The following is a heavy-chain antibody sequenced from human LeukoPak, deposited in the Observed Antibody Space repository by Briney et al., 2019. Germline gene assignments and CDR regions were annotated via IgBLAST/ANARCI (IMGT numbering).Heavy chain of an antibody. CDR3: ASVTTVTTKGHVAFDV. Sequence: ASVKVSCTASGGTFSSYVISWVRQAPGQGLEWLGGIIAVFGSSNYAQNFQGRVTITADESTSTAYMELSSPRSEDTAVYYCASVTTVTTKGHVAFDVWGQGTMVTVSS. V-gene: IGHV1-69*13. CDR2: IIAVFGSS. D-gene: IGHD4-17*01. J-gene: IGHJ3*01. CDR1: GGTFSSYV.